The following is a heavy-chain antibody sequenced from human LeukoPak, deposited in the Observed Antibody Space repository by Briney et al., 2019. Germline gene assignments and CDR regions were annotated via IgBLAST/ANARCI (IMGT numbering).Heavy chain of an antibody. Sequence: PGGSLRLSCAASGFTFSSYGMHWVRQAPGKGLEWVAVISYDGSNKYYADSVKGRFTISRDNSKNTLYLQMNSLRAEDTAVYYCAKDIEVVPAAIRFDYWGQGTLVTVSS. CDR3: AKDIEVVPAAIRFDY. D-gene: IGHD2-2*01. CDR2: ISYDGSNK. CDR1: GFTFSSYG. J-gene: IGHJ4*02. V-gene: IGHV3-30*18.